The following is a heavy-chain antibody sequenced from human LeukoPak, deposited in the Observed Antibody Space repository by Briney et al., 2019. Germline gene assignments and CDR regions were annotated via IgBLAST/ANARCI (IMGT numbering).Heavy chain of an antibody. Sequence: SETLSLTCSVSGDSISLSFYYWGWIRQPPGKALEWIGSVYYSGTTSYNPSLKSRVTISVDMSKNHFSLRLRSVTAADTAVYYCARGGPSRGTGFYYFDYWGQGTLVTASS. CDR1: GDSISLSFYY. V-gene: IGHV4-39*07. CDR2: VYYSGTT. J-gene: IGHJ4*02. D-gene: IGHD6-19*01. CDR3: ARGGPSRGTGFYYFDY.